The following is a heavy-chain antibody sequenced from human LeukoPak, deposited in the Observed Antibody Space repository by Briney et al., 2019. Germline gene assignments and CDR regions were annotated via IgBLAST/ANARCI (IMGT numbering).Heavy chain of an antibody. Sequence: SETLSLTCAVSGYSISSGYCWGWIRQPPGKGLEWIGSIYHSGSTYYNPSLKSRVTISVDTSKNQFSLKLSSVTAADTAVYYCASLSGWLRDYWGQGTLVTVSS. CDR3: ASLSGWLRDY. V-gene: IGHV4-38-2*01. CDR1: GYSISSGYC. D-gene: IGHD6-19*01. J-gene: IGHJ4*02. CDR2: IYHSGST.